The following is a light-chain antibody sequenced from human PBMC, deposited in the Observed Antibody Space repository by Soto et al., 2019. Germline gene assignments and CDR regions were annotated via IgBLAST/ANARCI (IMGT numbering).Light chain of an antibody. Sequence: DIVVTQSPLSLSVTPGEPASISCRSSQNLLHIGGYNYLGWYVQKAGQSPQLLIVLGSYRASGVPDRFSGSGSGTDFTLRISRVEAEDVGVYYCMQAVYTRTFGPGTKVDIK. CDR2: LGS. J-gene: IGKJ1*01. CDR1: QNLLHIGGYNY. V-gene: IGKV2-28*01. CDR3: MQAVYTRT.